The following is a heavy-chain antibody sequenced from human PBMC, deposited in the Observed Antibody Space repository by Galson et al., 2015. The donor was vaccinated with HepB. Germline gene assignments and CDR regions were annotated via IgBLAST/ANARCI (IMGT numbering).Heavy chain of an antibody. CDR2: ISSSGSTI. J-gene: IGHJ4*02. Sequence: SLRLSCAASGFTFSSYEMNWVRQAPGKGLEWVSYISSSGSTIYYADSVKGRFTISRDNAKNSLFLQMNSLRAEDTAVYYCARARGGEYSGYDYPSARFDYWGQGTLVTVSS. CDR3: ARARGGEYSGYDYPSARFDY. D-gene: IGHD5-12*01. V-gene: IGHV3-48*03. CDR1: GFTFSSYE.